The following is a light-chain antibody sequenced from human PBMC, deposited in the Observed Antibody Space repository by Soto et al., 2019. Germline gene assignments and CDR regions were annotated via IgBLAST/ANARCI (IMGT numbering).Light chain of an antibody. CDR2: DNN. V-gene: IGLV1-44*01. J-gene: IGLJ2*01. CDR1: SSNVGSHT. CDR3: AAWDDSLNGV. Sequence: QSVLTQPPSASGTPGQRVTISCSGSSSNVGSHTVNWYHQVPGTAPKLLIYDNNRRPSGVPDRFSGSKSATSASLAISGLQSDDEADYYCAAWDDSLNGVFGGGTQLTVL.